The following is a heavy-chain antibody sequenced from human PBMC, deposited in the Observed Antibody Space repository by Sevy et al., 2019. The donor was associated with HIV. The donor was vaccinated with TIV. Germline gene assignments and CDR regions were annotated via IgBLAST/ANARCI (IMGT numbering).Heavy chain of an antibody. CDR2: ISSSGSTI. Sequence: GGSLRLSCAASGFTFSDYYMSWIRQAPGKGLEWVSYISSSGSTIYYADSVKGRFTISRDNAKNSLCLQMNSLRAEDTAVYYCARDRYTYGSYYFDYWGQGTLVTVSS. CDR1: GFTFSDYY. CDR3: ARDRYTYGSYYFDY. V-gene: IGHV3-11*01. D-gene: IGHD5-18*01. J-gene: IGHJ4*02.